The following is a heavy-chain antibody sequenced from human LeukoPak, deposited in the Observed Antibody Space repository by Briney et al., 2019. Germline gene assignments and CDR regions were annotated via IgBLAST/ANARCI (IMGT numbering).Heavy chain of an antibody. D-gene: IGHD5-12*01. CDR3: ASDIVATSGDF. V-gene: IGHV3-11*01. CDR2: ITSSGDDI. Sequence: GGSLRLSCAASGFTFSDYYMSWIRQAPGKGLEWVAYITSSGDDIYYADSVKGRFTISRDNAKNAMFLRMSSVRVEDTATYYCASDIVATSGDFWGQGTLVSVSS. CDR1: GFTFSDYY. J-gene: IGHJ4*02.